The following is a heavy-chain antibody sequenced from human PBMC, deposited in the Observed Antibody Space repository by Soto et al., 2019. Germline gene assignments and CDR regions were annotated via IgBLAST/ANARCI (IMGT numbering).Heavy chain of an antibody. D-gene: IGHD3-16*01. V-gene: IGHV1-18*04. CDR2: ISTYNGLT. CDR1: GYTFTNYG. CDR3: ARDLRYGYNFGDWFDP. J-gene: IGHJ5*02. Sequence: QVQLVQSAPEVKKPGASVTVSCKASGYTFTNYGLNWLRQAPGQGPQWMGRISTYNGLTNYAQKFQGRITMTTDASTDIVSQELRSLTSDDTAVYYCARDLRYGYNFGDWFDPWGQGTLVTVSS.